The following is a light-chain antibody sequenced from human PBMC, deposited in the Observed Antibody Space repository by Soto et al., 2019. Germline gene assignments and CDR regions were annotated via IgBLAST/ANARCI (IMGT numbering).Light chain of an antibody. Sequence: QSVLTQPASVSGSPGQSITISGSGASGDVGSYNPVSWYQQHPGKAPKLTIYEDSKRPSGVSNRFSGSKSGNTASLTISGLQAEDEADYYCCSYAGSTTVVFGGGTKLTVL. J-gene: IGLJ2*01. CDR1: SGDVGSYNP. V-gene: IGLV2-23*01. CDR3: CSYAGSTTVV. CDR2: EDS.